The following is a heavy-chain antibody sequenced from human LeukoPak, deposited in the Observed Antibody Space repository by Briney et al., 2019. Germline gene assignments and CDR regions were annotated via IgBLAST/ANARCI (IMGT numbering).Heavy chain of an antibody. D-gene: IGHD3-10*01. Sequence: PGGSLRLSCAASGFAFDDCAMHWVRQAPGKGLEWVAGISWDSARIDYVDSVKGRFTISRDNTKNSLFLQMNSLRDEDTALYYCTKDPTVGWHLEYWGQGALVTVSS. CDR2: ISWDSARI. V-gene: IGHV3-9*01. J-gene: IGHJ4*02. CDR3: TKDPTVGWHLEY. CDR1: GFAFDDCA.